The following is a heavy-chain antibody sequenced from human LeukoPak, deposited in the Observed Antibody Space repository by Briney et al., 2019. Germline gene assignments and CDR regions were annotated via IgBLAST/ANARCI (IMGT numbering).Heavy chain of an antibody. V-gene: IGHV3-21*01. CDR1: GFTFSSYS. CDR3: ARGEQQLVPYYYYGMDV. CDR2: ISSSSSYI. D-gene: IGHD6-13*01. J-gene: IGHJ6*02. Sequence: GGSLRLSCAASGFTFSSYSMNWVRQAPGKGLEWVSSISSSSSYIYYADSVKGRFTISRDNAKNSLYLQMNSLRAEDTAVYYCARGEQQLVPYYYYGMDVWSQGTTVTVSS.